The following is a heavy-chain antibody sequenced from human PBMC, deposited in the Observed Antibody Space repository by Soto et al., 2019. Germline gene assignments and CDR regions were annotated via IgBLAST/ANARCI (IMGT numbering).Heavy chain of an antibody. CDR2: IYYSGST. CDR1: GGSISSGGYY. D-gene: IGHD6-6*01. V-gene: IGHV4-31*03. J-gene: IGHJ6*02. CDR3: ASCEYSSSLNYYYGMDV. Sequence: QVQLQESGPGLVKPSQTLSLTCTVSGGSISSGGYYWSWIRQHPGKGLEWIGYIYYSGSTYYNPSLKSRVTISVDTSKNQFSLKLSSVTAADTAVYYCASCEYSSSLNYYYGMDVWGQGTTVTVSS.